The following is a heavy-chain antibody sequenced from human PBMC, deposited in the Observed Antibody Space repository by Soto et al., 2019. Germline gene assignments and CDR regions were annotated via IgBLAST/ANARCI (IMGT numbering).Heavy chain of an antibody. V-gene: IGHV1-18*01. J-gene: IGHJ5*02. CDR2: ISAYNGNT. D-gene: IGHD6-6*01. CDR3: ARDPNTYSSYNWFDP. CDR1: GYTFTSYG. Sequence: GASVKVSCKASGYTFTSYGISWVRQAPGQGLEWMGWISAYNGNTNYAQKLQGRVTMTTDTFTSTAYMELRSLRSDDTAVYYCARDPNTYSSYNWFDPWGQGTLVTVSS.